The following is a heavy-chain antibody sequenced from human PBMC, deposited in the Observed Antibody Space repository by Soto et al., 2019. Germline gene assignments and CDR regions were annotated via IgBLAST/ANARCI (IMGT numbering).Heavy chain of an antibody. CDR1: GFTVSSNY. CDR2: IYSGGST. J-gene: IGHJ5*02. D-gene: IGHD3-10*01. V-gene: IGHV3-53*04. Sequence: EVQLVESGGGLVQPGGSLRLSCAASGFTVSSNYMSWVRQAPGKGLEWVSVIYSGGSTYYADSVKGRFTISRHNSKNTLYLQMNSLRAEDRAVYYCAREFGPGWFDPWGQGTLVTVSS. CDR3: AREFGPGWFDP.